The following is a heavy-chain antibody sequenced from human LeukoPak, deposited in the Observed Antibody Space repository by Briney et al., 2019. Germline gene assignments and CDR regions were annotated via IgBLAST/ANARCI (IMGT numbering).Heavy chain of an antibody. CDR2: ISSSSIYT. V-gene: IGHV3-21*01. CDR3: ARVGALSSSWLLY. Sequence: GGSLRLSCAASGFTFSRYSMIWVRQAPGKGLEWVSSISSSSIYTYYADSVKGRFTISRDNAKKSLYLQMNSLRAEDTAVYFCARVGALSSSWLLYWGQGTLVTVSS. D-gene: IGHD6-13*01. J-gene: IGHJ4*02. CDR1: GFTFSRYS.